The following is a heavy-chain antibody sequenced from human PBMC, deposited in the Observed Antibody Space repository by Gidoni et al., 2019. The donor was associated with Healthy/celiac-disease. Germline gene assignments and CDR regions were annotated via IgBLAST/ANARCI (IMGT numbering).Heavy chain of an antibody. CDR1: GFTVSSNY. CDR3: ARERGEELWLQD. D-gene: IGHD5-18*01. V-gene: IGHV3-53*01. CDR2: IYSGGST. Sequence: EVQLVESGGGLIQPGGSLRLSCAASGFTVSSNYLSWVRQAPGKGLEWVSVIYSGGSTYYADSVKGRFTISRDNSKNTLYLQMNTLRAEDTAVYYCARERGEELWLQDWGQGTLVTVSS. J-gene: IGHJ4*02.